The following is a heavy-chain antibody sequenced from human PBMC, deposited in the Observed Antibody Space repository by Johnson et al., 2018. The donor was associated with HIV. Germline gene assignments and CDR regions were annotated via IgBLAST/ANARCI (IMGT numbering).Heavy chain of an antibody. CDR3: ARGIKYLSSNSCPDAHSWSYAFDI. V-gene: IGHV3-NL1*01. Sequence: QVQLVESGGGVVQPGRSLRLSCAASGFTFGSYGIHWVRQAPGKGLEWVSVIYSGGSTYYADSVKGRFTISRDNSKNRLYLQMNSLRAGDTAVYYCARGIKYLSSNSCPDAHSWSYAFDIWGRGTMVTVSS. CDR2: IYSGGST. CDR1: GFTFGSYG. D-gene: IGHD2-2*01. J-gene: IGHJ3*02.